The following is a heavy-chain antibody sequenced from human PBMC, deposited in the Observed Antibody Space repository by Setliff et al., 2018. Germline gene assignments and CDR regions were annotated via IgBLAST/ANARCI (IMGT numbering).Heavy chain of an antibody. CDR1: GGSFSGYY. J-gene: IGHJ2*01. Sequence: SETLSLTCAVYGGSFSGYYWSWIRQPPGKGLEWIGEXXXXXXXXXXXXLXSRVTISVXXSKNQFSLKLSSVTAADTAVYYCARGSERITIFGVVIIPSNWYFDLWGRGTLVTVSS. CDR3: ARGSERITIFGVVIIPSNWYFDL. CDR2: XXXXXXX. D-gene: IGHD3-3*01. V-gene: IGHV4-34*01.